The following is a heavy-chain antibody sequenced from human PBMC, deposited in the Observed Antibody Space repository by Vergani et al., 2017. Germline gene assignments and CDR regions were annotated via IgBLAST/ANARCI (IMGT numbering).Heavy chain of an antibody. D-gene: IGHD3-16*02. Sequence: QVQLQQWGAGLLKPSETLSLTCAVYGGSFSGYYWSWIRQPPGKGLEWIGEINHSGSTNYNPYLKSRVTISVDTSKNQFSLKLSSVTAADPAVYYCARAIMITFGGVIVMDYWGQGTLVTVSS. V-gene: IGHV4-34*01. CDR3: ARAIMITFGGVIVMDY. CDR1: GGSFSGYY. CDR2: INHSGST. J-gene: IGHJ4*02.